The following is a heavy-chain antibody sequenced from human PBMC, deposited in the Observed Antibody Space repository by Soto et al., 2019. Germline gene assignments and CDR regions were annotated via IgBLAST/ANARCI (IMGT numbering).Heavy chain of an antibody. Sequence: ASVKVSCKASGYTFSGFYMHWVRQAPGQGLERMGWINPNSGGTKSAEKFQGRVTMTRDTSISTAYMELSRLTSGDTAVYYCASAAVTGTAGLDFWGQGTQVTVSS. CDR3: ASAAVTGTAGLDF. CDR2: INPNSGGT. CDR1: GYTFSGFY. V-gene: IGHV1-2*02. D-gene: IGHD6-19*01. J-gene: IGHJ4*02.